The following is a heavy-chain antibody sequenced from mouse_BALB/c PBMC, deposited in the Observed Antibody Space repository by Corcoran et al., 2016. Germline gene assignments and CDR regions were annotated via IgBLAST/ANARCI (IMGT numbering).Heavy chain of an antibody. J-gene: IGHJ3*01. V-gene: IGHV14-1*02. CDR2: IDPGNGNT. D-gene: IGHD2-10*02. CDR1: GFNIKDHY. CDR3: ARGYGNSAWLAY. Sequence: EVQLQQSGAELVRPGALVKLSCKASGFNIKDHYMHWVKQRPEQGLEWIGWIDPGNGNTIYDPKFQGKASITADTSSNTAYLQFSSLTSEDTAGYYCARGYGNSAWLAYWGQGTLVTVSA.